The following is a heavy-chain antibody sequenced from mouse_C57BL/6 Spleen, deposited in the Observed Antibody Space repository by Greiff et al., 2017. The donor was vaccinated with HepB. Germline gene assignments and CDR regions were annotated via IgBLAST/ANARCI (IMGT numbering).Heavy chain of an antibody. V-gene: IGHV1-64*01. J-gene: IGHJ4*01. CDR1: GYTFTSYW. CDR2: IHPNSGST. D-gene: IGHD2-4*01. CDR3: AREVKITTGYYYAMDY. Sequence: VKLQQPGAELVKPGASVKLSCKASGYTFTSYWMHWVKQRPGQGLEWIGMIHPNSGSTNYNEKFKSKATLTVDKSSSTAYMQLSSLTSEDSAVYYCAREVKITTGYYYAMDYWGQGTSVTVSS.